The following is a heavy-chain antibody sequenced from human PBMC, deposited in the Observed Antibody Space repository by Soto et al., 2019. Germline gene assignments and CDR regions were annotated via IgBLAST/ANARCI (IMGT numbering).Heavy chain of an antibody. V-gene: IGHV3-53*01. CDR3: ARDPSRSSSLGWFDP. J-gene: IGHJ5*02. CDR1: GFTVSSNY. CDR2: IYSGESR. D-gene: IGHD6-6*01. Sequence: EVQLVESGGGLIQPGGSLRLSCAASGFTVSSNYMSWVRQAQGKGLEWVSVIYSGESRLYADSVKGRFTISRDNFKNTRYLQMNNLRAEDTALYYCARDPSRSSSLGWFDPWGQGALVTVSS.